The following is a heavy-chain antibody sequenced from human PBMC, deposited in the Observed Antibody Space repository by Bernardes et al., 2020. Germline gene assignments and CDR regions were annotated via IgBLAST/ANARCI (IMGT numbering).Heavy chain of an antibody. V-gene: IGHV3-48*02. CDR3: ARDSNDYGSGTDYYGMDV. CDR2: ISSSSSTI. Sequence: GSLRLSCAASGFTFSSYSMNWVRQAPGKGLEWVSYISSSSSTIYYADSVKGRFTISRDNAKNSLYLQMNSLRDEDTAVYYCARDSNDYGSGTDYYGMDVWGQGTTVTVSS. CDR1: GFTFSSYS. J-gene: IGHJ6*02. D-gene: IGHD3-10*01.